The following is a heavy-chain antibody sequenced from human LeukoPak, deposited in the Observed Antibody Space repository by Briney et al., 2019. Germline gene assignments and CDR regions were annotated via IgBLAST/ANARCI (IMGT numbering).Heavy chain of an antibody. V-gene: IGHV3-73*01. CDR1: GFTFSVSA. D-gene: IGHD6-6*01. J-gene: IGHJ4*02. CDR2: IRNKANNYAT. CDR3: TYTSSSGVVY. Sequence: GGSLRLSCATSGFTFSVSAMYWVRQASGKGLEWVGRIRNKANNYATAYAASLKGRFTISRDDSKNTAYLQMNSLETEDTAMYYCTYTSSSGVVYWGQGTLVTVSS.